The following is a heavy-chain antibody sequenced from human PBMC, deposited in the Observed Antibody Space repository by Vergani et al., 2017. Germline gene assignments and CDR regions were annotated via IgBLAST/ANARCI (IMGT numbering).Heavy chain of an antibody. CDR2: ISGSGGST. D-gene: IGHD4-23*01. J-gene: IGHJ4*02. CDR1: GFTFSSYA. Sequence: EVQLVESGGGLVQPGGSLRLSCAASGFTFSSYAMSWVRQAPGKGLEWVSAISGSGGSTYYADSVKGRFTISRDNAKNSLYLQMNSLRAEDTALYYCAKALPGGNSPFDYWGQGTLVTVSS. V-gene: IGHV3-23*04. CDR3: AKALPGGNSPFDY.